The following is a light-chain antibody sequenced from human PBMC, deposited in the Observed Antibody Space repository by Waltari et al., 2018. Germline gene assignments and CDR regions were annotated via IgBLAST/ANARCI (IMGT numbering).Light chain of an antibody. CDR3: QNHERLPVV. V-gene: IGKV3-20*01. Sequence: IVLTQSPGTLSLSPGERATLSCRASQSISRDLAWYQQKPGQPPRLLIYAASSRATGIPDRFSGSGSGTDFSLTISRLEPEDFAVYFCQNHERLPVVFGQGTKVEIK. J-gene: IGKJ1*01. CDR1: QSISRD. CDR2: AAS.